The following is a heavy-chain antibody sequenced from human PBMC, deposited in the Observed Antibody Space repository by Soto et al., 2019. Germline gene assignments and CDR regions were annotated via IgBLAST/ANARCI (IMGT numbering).Heavy chain of an antibody. CDR1: GGSISSYY. J-gene: IGHJ4*02. CDR2: IYYSGST. V-gene: IGHV4-59*01. Sequence: SETLSLTCTVSGGSISSYYWSWIRQPPGKGLEWIGYIYYSGSTNYNPSLKSRVTISVDTSKNQFSLKLSSVTAADTAVYYCARTPYYYDSRGYWDYWGQGTLVTVSS. CDR3: ARTPYYYDSRGYWDY. D-gene: IGHD3-22*01.